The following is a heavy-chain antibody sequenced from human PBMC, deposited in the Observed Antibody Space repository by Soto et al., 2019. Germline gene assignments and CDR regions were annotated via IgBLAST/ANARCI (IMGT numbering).Heavy chain of an antibody. D-gene: IGHD2-15*01. J-gene: IGHJ4*02. V-gene: IGHV4-30-2*01. Sequence: QLQLQESGSGLVKPSQTLSLTCAVSGGSISSGGYSWSWIRQPPGKGLEWIGNIYHSGSTYYNPSLMRRVTISVDRSKTQLSLKLSSVTAADTAVYYCARVGLGYCSGGSCCSGGFDYWGQGTLVTVSS. CDR2: IYHSGST. CDR3: ARVGLGYCSGGSCCSGGFDY. CDR1: GGSISSGGYS.